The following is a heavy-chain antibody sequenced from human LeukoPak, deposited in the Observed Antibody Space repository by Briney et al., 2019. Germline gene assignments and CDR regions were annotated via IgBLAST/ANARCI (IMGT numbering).Heavy chain of an antibody. CDR2: ISTNGDST. J-gene: IGHJ4*02. V-gene: IGHV3-64*01. D-gene: IGHD2-2*01. Sequence: GGSLRLSCAASGFTFSSYAMHWVRQAPGKGLEYVAAISTNGDSTYYANSVKGRFTISRDNSKNTLYLQMGSLRVEDMAVYYCVRWGSTSCYDYWGQGTLVTVSS. CDR3: VRWGSTSCYDY. CDR1: GFTFSSYA.